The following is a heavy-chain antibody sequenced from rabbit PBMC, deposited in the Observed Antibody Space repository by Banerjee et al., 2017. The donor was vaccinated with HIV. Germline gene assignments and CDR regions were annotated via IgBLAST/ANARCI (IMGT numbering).Heavy chain of an antibody. CDR3: ARDTSSSFSSYGMYL. V-gene: IGHV1S45*01. J-gene: IGHJ6*01. CDR2: IDAGSSTFT. CDR1: EVSFGISSY. Sequence: QEQLVESGGDLVKPGASLTLTCTASEVSFGISSYICWVRQAPGKGLEWIACIDAGSSTFTYYATWAKGRFTISKSSSTTVTLQMTRLTAADTATYFCARDTSSSFSSYGMYLWGQGTLVTVS. D-gene: IGHD1-1*01.